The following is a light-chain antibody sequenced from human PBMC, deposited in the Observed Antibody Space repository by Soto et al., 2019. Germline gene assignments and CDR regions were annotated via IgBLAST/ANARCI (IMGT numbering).Light chain of an antibody. CDR1: SSNIGSNY. V-gene: IGLV1-47*01. J-gene: IGLJ2*01. CDR2: RNN. CDR3: AAWDDSLSGVV. Sequence: QSVLTQPPSASGTPAQRVTISCSGSSSNIGSNYVFWYQHLPGTAPKLLIYRNNQRPSGVPDRFSGSKSGTSASLAISGLRSEDETDYYCAAWDDSLSGVVFGGGTKLTVL.